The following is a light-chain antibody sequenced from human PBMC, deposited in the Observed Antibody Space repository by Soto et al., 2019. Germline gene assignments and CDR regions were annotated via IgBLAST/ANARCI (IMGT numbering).Light chain of an antibody. CDR2: TAS. Sequence: DIQMTQSPSTLSASVGDRVTITCRASQSISSWLAWYQQKPGKAPKLLIYTASILESGDPSRFSGSGSRTESTLTTSSLHPDDFATYYCQQYNSYSWTFGQGTKVEIK. J-gene: IGKJ1*01. V-gene: IGKV1-5*03. CDR1: QSISSW. CDR3: QQYNSYSWT.